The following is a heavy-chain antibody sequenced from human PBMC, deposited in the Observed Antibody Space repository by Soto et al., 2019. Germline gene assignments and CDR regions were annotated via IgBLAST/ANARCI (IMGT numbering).Heavy chain of an antibody. CDR2: IYYSGST. Sequence: PSDTLSLTCTVSGGSISSYYWSWIRQPPGKGLEWIGYIYYSGSTNYNPSLKSRVTISVDTSKNQFSLKLSSVTAADTAVYYCARDAGRGVLTFDYWGQGTLVTVSS. J-gene: IGHJ4*02. V-gene: IGHV4-59*01. D-gene: IGHD3-9*01. CDR1: GGSISSYY. CDR3: ARDAGRGVLTFDY.